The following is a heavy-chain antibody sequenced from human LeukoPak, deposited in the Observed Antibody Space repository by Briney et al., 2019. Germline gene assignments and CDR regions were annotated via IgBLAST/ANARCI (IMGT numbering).Heavy chain of an antibody. D-gene: IGHD2-21*01. CDR1: GFTFSSYA. CDR3: AKDPILAEEYYYYYMDV. CDR2: ISGSGGST. J-gene: IGHJ6*03. V-gene: IGHV3-23*01. Sequence: DPGGSLRHSCAASGFTFSSYAMSWVRQAPGKGLEWVSAISGSGGSTYYADSVKGRFTISRDNSKNTLYLQMNSLRAEDTAVYYCAKDPILAEEYYYYYMDVWGKGTTVTVSS.